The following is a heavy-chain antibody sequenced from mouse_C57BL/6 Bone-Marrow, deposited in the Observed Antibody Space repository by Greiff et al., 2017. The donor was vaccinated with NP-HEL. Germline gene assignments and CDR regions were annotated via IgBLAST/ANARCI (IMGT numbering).Heavy chain of an antibody. V-gene: IGHV5-6*01. CDR1: GFPFSSYG. Sequence: EVQLVESGGDLVKPGGSLKLSCAASGFPFSSYGMSWVRQTPDKRLEWVATISSGGSYTYYPDSVKGRFTISRDNAKNTLYLQMSSLKSEDTAMYYCARPSFYYYGSSYPFAYWGQGTLVTVSA. CDR3: ARPSFYYYGSSYPFAY. J-gene: IGHJ3*01. CDR2: ISSGGSYT. D-gene: IGHD1-1*01.